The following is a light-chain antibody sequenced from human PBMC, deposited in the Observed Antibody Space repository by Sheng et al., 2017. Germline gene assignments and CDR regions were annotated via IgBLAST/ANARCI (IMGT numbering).Light chain of an antibody. CDR3: CSYGVTNTFDGI. CDR1: IGPYNF. V-gene: IGLV2-23*02. CDR2: DVN. Sequence: QSALTQPASVSGSPGQSITISCIDIGPYNFVSWYQHHPDKAPKLLIYDVNKRPSGVSNRFSGSKSGNTASLTISGLQAEDEADYYCCSYGVTNTFDGIFGGGTKLTVL. J-gene: IGLJ2*01.